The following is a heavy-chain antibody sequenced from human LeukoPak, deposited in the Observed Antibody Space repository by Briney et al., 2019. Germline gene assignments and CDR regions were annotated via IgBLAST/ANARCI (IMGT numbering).Heavy chain of an antibody. CDR3: ARGFDCSSTSCSCMDV. CDR2: ISGSGSDI. J-gene: IGHJ6*02. D-gene: IGHD2-2*01. V-gene: IGHV3-11*01. CDR1: GFPFSDYY. Sequence: GSLRLSCVASGFPFSDYYMSWIRQAPGEGLDCVAYISGSGSDIYYADSVKGRFTISRDHAKNSLHLQMNSLRAEDTAVYYCARGFDCSSTSCSCMDVWGQGTTVTVSS.